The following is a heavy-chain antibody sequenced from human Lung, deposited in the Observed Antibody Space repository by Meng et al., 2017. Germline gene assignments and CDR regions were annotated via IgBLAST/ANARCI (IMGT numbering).Heavy chain of an antibody. V-gene: IGHV4-34*01. D-gene: IGHD4-11*01. Sequence: VPLQQWGAGLLKPSETLSLTCVVSGGSFSDYYWSWIRQPLGKGLEWIGEINHSGSTNYNPSLESRATISVDTSQNNLSLKLSSVTAADSAVYYCARGPTTMAHDFDYWGQGTLVTVSS. CDR2: INHSGST. CDR1: GGSFSDYY. J-gene: IGHJ4*02. CDR3: ARGPTTMAHDFDY.